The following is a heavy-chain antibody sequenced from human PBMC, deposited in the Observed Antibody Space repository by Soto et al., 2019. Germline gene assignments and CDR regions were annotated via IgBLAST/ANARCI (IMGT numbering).Heavy chain of an antibody. J-gene: IGHJ4*02. CDR1: GGSISSSS. CDR3: ARARFCTSTSCYHYFDF. CDR2: IYNNGRT. Sequence: SETLSFTCTVSGGSISSSSWSWIRQPPGRGLEWIGYIYNNGRTDYNPSLKSRVTISVDTSKNHFSLKLSSVTPADTAVYYCARARFCTSTSCYHYFDFWGQGTLVTVSS. D-gene: IGHD2-2*01. V-gene: IGHV4-59*01.